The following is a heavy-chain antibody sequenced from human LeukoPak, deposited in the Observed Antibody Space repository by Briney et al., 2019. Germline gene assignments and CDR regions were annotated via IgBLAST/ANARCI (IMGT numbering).Heavy chain of an antibody. D-gene: IGHD2-21*01. J-gene: IGHJ4*02. Sequence: SAPPSLTTEVAGGSFSGYDWNCIRLPHGTGRAWIGEINASGHTNYTQSLKSRVTISVDTSKNQFSLKLTSVSAPDTAFYYCARGPLHGSDWHNVRKFDYWGQGAQVSVSS. CDR3: ARGPLHGSDWHNVRKFDY. CDR2: INASGHT. V-gene: IGHV4-34*01. CDR1: GGSFSGYD.